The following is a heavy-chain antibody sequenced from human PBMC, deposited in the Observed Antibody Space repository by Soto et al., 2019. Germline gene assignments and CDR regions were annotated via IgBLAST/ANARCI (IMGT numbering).Heavy chain of an antibody. CDR2: ISNSGGTT. D-gene: IGHD6-19*01. Sequence: EVQLLESGGGLVQPGGSLRLSCAASGFSFSSYAMSWARQAPGKGLEWVSVISNSGGTTFYADSVKGRFTISRDNFKNTVFLQMSSLRAEDTAVYYCAKYVAVAGTALYGMDVWGQGTTVTVPS. J-gene: IGHJ6*02. CDR3: AKYVAVAGTALYGMDV. CDR1: GFSFSSYA. V-gene: IGHV3-23*01.